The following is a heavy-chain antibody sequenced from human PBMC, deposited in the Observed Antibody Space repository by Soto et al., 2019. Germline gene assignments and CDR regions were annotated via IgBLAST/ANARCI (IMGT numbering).Heavy chain of an antibody. D-gene: IGHD6-13*01. V-gene: IGHV3-30*18. CDR3: AKEYSSSWYYFDY. J-gene: IGHJ4*02. CDR2: ISYDGSNK. CDR1: GFTFSSYG. Sequence: QVQLVESGGGVVQPGRSLRLSCAASGFTFSSYGMHWVRQAPGKGLEWVAVISYDGSNKYYADSVKGRFTISRDNSKNTLYLQMKSLRAEDTAVYYCAKEYSSSWYYFDYWGQGTLVTVSS.